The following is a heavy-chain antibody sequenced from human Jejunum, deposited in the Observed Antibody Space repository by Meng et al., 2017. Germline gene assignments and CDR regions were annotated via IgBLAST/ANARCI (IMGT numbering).Heavy chain of an antibody. V-gene: IGHV4-4*02. Sequence: QVPLLDAGPGLVNPSGPLSFPCEVSGDSHRKSSWCDWPRQPPGKGREWIWEIYHSGRSTFIPSLKSRVSISLDESKNQFSLTLNSVTAADTAVYYCARGVGDIRFGFDYWGQGILVTVSS. CDR1: GDSHRKSSW. CDR2: IYHSGRS. D-gene: IGHD3-16*01. J-gene: IGHJ4*02. CDR3: ARGVGDIRFGFDY.